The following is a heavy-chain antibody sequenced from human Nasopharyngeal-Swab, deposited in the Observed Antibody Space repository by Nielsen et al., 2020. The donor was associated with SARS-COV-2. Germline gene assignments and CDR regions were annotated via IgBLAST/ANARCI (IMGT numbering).Heavy chain of an antibody. CDR3: ARDEAYDILTGDAFDT. J-gene: IGHJ3*02. CDR1: GFTFSSYA. Sequence: GESLKISCAASGFTFSSYAMHWVRQAPGKGLGWVAVISYDGSNKYYADSVKGRFTISRDNSKNTLYLQMNSLRAEDTAVYYCARDEAYDILTGDAFDTWGQGTMVTVSS. V-gene: IGHV3-30-3*01. D-gene: IGHD3-9*01. CDR2: ISYDGSNK.